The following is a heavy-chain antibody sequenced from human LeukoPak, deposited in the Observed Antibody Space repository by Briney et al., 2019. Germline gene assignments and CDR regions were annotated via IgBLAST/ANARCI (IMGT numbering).Heavy chain of an antibody. Sequence: GGSLRLSCAASGFTFSAYAMHWVRQAPGKGLEWVAVISYDGSGKYYADSVKGRFTISRDNSKNTLYLQMNSLRAEDTALYYCARAVEAAASVDYWGQGALVTVSS. D-gene: IGHD2-2*01. CDR2: ISYDGSGK. CDR3: ARAVEAAASVDY. CDR1: GFTFSAYA. J-gene: IGHJ4*02. V-gene: IGHV3-30*01.